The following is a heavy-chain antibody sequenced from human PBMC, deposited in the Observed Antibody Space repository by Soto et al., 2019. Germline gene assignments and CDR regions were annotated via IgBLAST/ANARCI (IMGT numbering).Heavy chain of an antibody. CDR1: GGSFSSDA. Sequence: SVKVSCKASGGSFSSDAITWVRQAPGQGLEWIGEIIPMFDTTNYAPEFQGRVTITADTATTTVYMEVNRLTPDDTAVYYCAREVVPETTLRYCDYWG. J-gene: IGHJ4*01. D-gene: IGHD2-15*01. CDR2: IIPMFDTT. V-gene: IGHV1-69*06. CDR3: AREVVPETTLRYCDY.